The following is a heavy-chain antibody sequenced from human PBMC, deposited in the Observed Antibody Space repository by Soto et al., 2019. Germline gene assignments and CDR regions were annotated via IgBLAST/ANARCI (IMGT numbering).Heavy chain of an antibody. CDR1: GGTFSSYA. Sequence: WASVKVSCKASGGTFSSYAISWVRQAPGQGLEWMGGIIPIFGTANYAQKFQGRVTITADESTSTAYMELSSLRSEDTAVYYCARDLRIVVVPATEHYGMDVWGQGTTVTVSS. D-gene: IGHD2-2*01. CDR3: ARDLRIVVVPATEHYGMDV. CDR2: IIPIFGTA. V-gene: IGHV1-69*13. J-gene: IGHJ6*02.